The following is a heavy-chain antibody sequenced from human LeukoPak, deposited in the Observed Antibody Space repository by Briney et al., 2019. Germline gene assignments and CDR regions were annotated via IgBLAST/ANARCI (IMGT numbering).Heavy chain of an antibody. V-gene: IGHV4-38-2*02. J-gene: IGHJ4*02. CDR3: ARRAAAGTLFGY. Sequence: PSETLSLTCTVSGYSISSGYYWGWIRQPPGKGLEWIGSIYHSGSTYYNPSLKSRVTISVDTSKNQFSLKLSSVTAADTAVYYCARRAAAGTLFGYWGQGTLVTASS. CDR1: GYSISSGYY. CDR2: IYHSGST. D-gene: IGHD6-13*01.